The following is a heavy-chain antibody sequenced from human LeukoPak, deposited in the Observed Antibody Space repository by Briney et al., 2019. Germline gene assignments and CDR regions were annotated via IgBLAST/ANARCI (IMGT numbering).Heavy chain of an antibody. CDR1: GFTLSTYG. V-gene: IGHV3-30*02. CDR3: AKDSGSSGWNDAFDI. Sequence: GGSLRLSCAASGFTLSTYGMHWVRQAPGKGLEGVAFIRYDGTNKNYVDSVKGRFTISRDNSKNTLYLQMNSLRAEDTAAYYCAKDSGSSGWNDAFDIWGQGTMVTVSS. D-gene: IGHD6-19*01. CDR2: IRYDGTNK. J-gene: IGHJ3*02.